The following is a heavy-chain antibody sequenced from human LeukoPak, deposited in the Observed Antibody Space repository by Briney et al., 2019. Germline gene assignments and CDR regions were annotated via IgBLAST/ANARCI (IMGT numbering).Heavy chain of an antibody. D-gene: IGHD3-3*01. CDR2: IYYSGST. Sequence: SETLSLTCTVSGGSISSSSYYWGWIRQPPGKGLEWIGSIYYSGSTYYNPSLKSRVTISVDTSKNQFSLKLSFVTAADTAVYYCASLVQYYDFWSGYPSLIWGQGTMVTVSS. CDR3: ASLVQYYDFWSGYPSLI. J-gene: IGHJ3*02. CDR1: GGSISSSSYY. V-gene: IGHV4-39*01.